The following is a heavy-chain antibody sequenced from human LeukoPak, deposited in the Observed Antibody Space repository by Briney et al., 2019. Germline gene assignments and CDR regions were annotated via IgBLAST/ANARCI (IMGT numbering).Heavy chain of an antibody. J-gene: IGHJ3*02. CDR3: ARDEWELLHAFDI. Sequence: ASVKVSCKASGGTFSSYAISWVRQAPGQGLEWMGRIIPILGIANYAQKFQGRVTITADKSTSTAYMELSSLRSEDTAVYYCARDEWELLHAFDIWGQGTMVTVSS. CDR2: IIPILGIA. CDR1: GGTFSSYA. D-gene: IGHD1-26*01. V-gene: IGHV1-69*04.